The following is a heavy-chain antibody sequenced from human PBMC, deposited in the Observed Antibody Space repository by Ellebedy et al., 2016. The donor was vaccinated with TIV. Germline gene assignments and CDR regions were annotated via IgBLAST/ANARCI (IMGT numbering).Heavy chain of an antibody. Sequence: GESLKISCAASGFTFSSYAMSWVRPAPGQGLEWVSGINANGVSKAYADSVEGRFTISRDNSKDTLFLQMNSLRVEDTAVYYCARDSGRRRSWDNDYWGQGTLVTVSS. CDR3: ARDSGRRRSWDNDY. CDR2: INANGVSK. J-gene: IGHJ4*02. D-gene: IGHD3-10*01. V-gene: IGHV3-23*01. CDR1: GFTFSSYA.